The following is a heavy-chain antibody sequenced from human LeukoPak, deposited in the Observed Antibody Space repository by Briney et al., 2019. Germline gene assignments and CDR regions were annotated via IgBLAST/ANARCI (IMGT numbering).Heavy chain of an antibody. CDR3: ARGTSNVLGHFDWLHMDV. CDR2: IYYSGST. CDR1: GASISSFY. D-gene: IGHD3-9*01. Sequence: SETLSLTCTVSGASISSFYWSWIRQPPGKGLEWIGYIYYSGSTNFNPSLKSRVTISVDTSKNQFSLKVSSVTAADTAGYYCARGTSNVLGHFDWLHMDVWGKGTTVTVSS. V-gene: IGHV4-59*01. J-gene: IGHJ6*03.